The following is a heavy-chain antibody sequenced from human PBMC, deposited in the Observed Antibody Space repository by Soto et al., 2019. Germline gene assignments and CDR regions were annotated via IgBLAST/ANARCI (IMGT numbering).Heavy chain of an antibody. CDR2: IYYSGST. Sequence: SETLSLTCTVSGGSISSTSYYWGWIRQPPGKGLEWIGSIYYSGSTYYNPSLKSRVTISVDTSKNQFSLKLSSVTAADTAVYYCAREGYGSGITLFDPWGQGTLVTVSS. D-gene: IGHD3-10*01. J-gene: IGHJ5*02. CDR3: AREGYGSGITLFDP. V-gene: IGHV4-39*01. CDR1: GGSISSTSYY.